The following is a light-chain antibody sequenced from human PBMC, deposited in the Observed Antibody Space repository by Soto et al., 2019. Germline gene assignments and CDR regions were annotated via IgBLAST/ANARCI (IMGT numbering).Light chain of an antibody. J-gene: IGKJ1*01. CDR1: QSVSSY. CDR3: NQRSNTLSL. CDR2: DAS. V-gene: IGKV3-11*01. Sequence: EIVLTQSPATLSLSPGERATLSCRASQSVSSYLAWYQQKPGQAPRLLIYDASNRATGIPARFSGSGSGTDFTLTISSLYSEDFADDSGNQRSNTLSLLGQ.